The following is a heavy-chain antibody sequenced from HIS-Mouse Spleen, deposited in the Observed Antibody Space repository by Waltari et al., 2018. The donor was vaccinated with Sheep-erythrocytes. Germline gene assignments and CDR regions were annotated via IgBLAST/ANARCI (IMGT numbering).Heavy chain of an antibody. V-gene: IGHV3-21*01. CDR2: ISSSSSYI. J-gene: IGHJ3*02. CDR3: ARDSMGHDAFDI. Sequence: GFTVSSYSMNWVRQAQGKGLEWVSSISSSSSYIYYADPVKGRFTISRDNAKNSLYLQMNSLRAEDTAVYYCARDSMGHDAFDIWGQGTMVTVSS. D-gene: IGHD3-10*01. CDR1: GFTVSSYS.